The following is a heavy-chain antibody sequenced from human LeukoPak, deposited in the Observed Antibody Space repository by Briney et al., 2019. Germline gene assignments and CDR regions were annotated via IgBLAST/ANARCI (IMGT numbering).Heavy chain of an antibody. Sequence: GASVKVSCKASGYTFTSYYTHWVRQAPGQGLEWMGIIKPSGGRTLYAQQFQGRVTVTSDMSTSTVYVELSSLRSEDTAVYYCAREVPENFNFDYWGQGTLVTVSS. CDR2: IKPSGGRT. CDR1: GYTFTSYY. CDR3: AREVPENFNFDY. D-gene: IGHD2/OR15-2a*01. V-gene: IGHV1-46*01. J-gene: IGHJ4*02.